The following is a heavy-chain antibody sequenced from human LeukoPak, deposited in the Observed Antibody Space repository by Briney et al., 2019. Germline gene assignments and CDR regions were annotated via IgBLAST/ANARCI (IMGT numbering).Heavy chain of an antibody. D-gene: IGHD3-10*01. Sequence: PGGSLRLSCAASGFRFISYGMHWVRQAPGKGLEWVAVISYDGGNKYYADSVKGRFTISRDNSKNTLYLQMNSLRAEDTAVYYCVKEPGYGSGSHYTYFDYWGQGTLVTVSS. CDR1: GFRFISYG. V-gene: IGHV3-30*18. J-gene: IGHJ4*02. CDR2: ISYDGGNK. CDR3: VKEPGYGSGSHYTYFDY.